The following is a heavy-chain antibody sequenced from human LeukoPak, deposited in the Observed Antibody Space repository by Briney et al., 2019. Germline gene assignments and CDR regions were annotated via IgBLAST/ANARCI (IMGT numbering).Heavy chain of an antibody. V-gene: IGHV4-39*07. CDR3: AGDYGDYYFDY. CDR2: IYYSGST. D-gene: IGHD4-17*01. Sequence: SETLSLTCTVSGGSINSTSNYWGWIRQPPGKGLEWIGSIYYSGSTSYNPSLKSRVTISVDTSKNQFSPKLSSVTAADTAVYFCAGDYGDYYFDYWGQGTLVTVSS. J-gene: IGHJ4*02. CDR1: GGSINSTSNY.